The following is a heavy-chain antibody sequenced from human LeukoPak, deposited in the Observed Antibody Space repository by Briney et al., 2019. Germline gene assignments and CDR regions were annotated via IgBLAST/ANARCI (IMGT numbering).Heavy chain of an antibody. CDR2: INPNSGGT. J-gene: IGHJ4*02. Sequence: ASVKVPCKASGYTFTGYYMHWVRQAPGQGLEWMGWINPNSGGTNYAQKFQGRVTMTRDTSISTAYMELSRLRSDDTAVYYCARGKPTYYYDSSGYYRGIPFDYWGQGTLVTVSS. V-gene: IGHV1-2*02. D-gene: IGHD3-22*01. CDR1: GYTFTGYY. CDR3: ARGKPTYYYDSSGYYRGIPFDY.